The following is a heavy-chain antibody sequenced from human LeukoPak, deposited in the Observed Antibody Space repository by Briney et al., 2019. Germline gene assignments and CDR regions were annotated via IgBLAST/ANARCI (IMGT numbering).Heavy chain of an antibody. Sequence: GGSLRLSCAASGFTFSSSGMGWVRQAPGKGLEWVSGISGNGGTTYYADSVKGRFTISRDNSKNTLYLQMNSLRAEDTAVYYCAKVHYDILIDDAFDIWGQGTMVTVSS. V-gene: IGHV3-23*01. J-gene: IGHJ3*02. CDR2: ISGNGGTT. CDR1: GFTFSSSG. D-gene: IGHD3-9*01. CDR3: AKVHYDILIDDAFDI.